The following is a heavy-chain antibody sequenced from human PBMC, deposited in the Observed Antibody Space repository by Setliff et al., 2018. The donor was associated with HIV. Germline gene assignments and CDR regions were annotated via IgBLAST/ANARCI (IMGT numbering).Heavy chain of an antibody. CDR1: GGSISSGSYY. D-gene: IGHD3-3*01. V-gene: IGHV4-61*02. J-gene: IGHJ3*02. Sequence: SETLSLTCTVSGGSISSGSYYWSWIRQPAGKGLEWIGRIYTSGSSNYNPSLKSRVTISVDTSKNQFSLKLSSVTAADTAVYYCARTYNFWSGYYDAFDIWGQGTMVTVSS. CDR2: IYTSGSS. CDR3: ARTYNFWSGYYDAFDI.